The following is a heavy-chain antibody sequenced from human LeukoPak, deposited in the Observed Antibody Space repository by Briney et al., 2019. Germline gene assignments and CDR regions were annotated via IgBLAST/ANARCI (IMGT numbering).Heavy chain of an antibody. J-gene: IGHJ4*02. D-gene: IGHD3-3*01. CDR3: ARDSPSYYDFWSGYYTPFDY. V-gene: IGHV4-38-2*02. Sequence: PSETLSLTCTVSGYSISSGYYWGWIRQPPGKGLEWIGSIYHSGSTYYNPSLKSRVTISVDTSKNQFSLKLSSVTAADTAVYYCARDSPSYYDFWSGYYTPFDYWGQGTLVTVSS. CDR1: GYSISSGYY. CDR2: IYHSGST.